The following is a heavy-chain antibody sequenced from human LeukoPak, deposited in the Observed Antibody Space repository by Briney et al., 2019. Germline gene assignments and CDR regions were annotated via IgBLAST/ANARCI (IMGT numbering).Heavy chain of an antibody. V-gene: IGHV1-18*01. Sequence: ASMKVSCKASGYTFTNYGISWVRQAPGQGLEWMAWISANNGDTRYAQKFQGRVILTTDTSTTTAYMELRNLRSDDTAVYYCARDACVSCGGDCCHDPWGQGTLVTVSS. CDR1: GYTFTNYG. CDR2: ISANNGDT. D-gene: IGHD2-21*02. J-gene: IGHJ5*02. CDR3: ARDACVSCGGDCCHDP.